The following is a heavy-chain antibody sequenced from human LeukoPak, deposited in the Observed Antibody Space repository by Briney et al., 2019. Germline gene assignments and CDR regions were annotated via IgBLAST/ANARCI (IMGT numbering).Heavy chain of an antibody. CDR2: INEDGRQT. CDR1: GITFSRYW. J-gene: IGHJ3*02. V-gene: IGHV3-7*01. D-gene: IGHD1/OR15-1a*01. Sequence: PGGSLRLSCAASGITFSRYWMSWVRHAPGKGLEWVANINEDGRQTYYVDPVRGRFTFTRDNAKNSLYLHMSSLRAEDTARYYCTTYRDSNKQDAFEIWGQGTMVTVSS. CDR3: TTYRDSNKQDAFEI.